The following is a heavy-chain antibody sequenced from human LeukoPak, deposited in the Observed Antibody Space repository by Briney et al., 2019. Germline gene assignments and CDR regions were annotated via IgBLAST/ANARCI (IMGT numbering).Heavy chain of an antibody. Sequence: GGSLRLSCAASGFTFSSYAMHWVRQAPGKGLEYVSAISSNGGSTYYANSVKGRFTISRDNSKNTLYLQMGSLRAEDMAVYYCARDMYYYDSSGYLGNAFDIWGQGTMVTVSS. D-gene: IGHD3-22*01. J-gene: IGHJ3*02. CDR1: GFTFSSYA. V-gene: IGHV3-64*01. CDR2: ISSNGGST. CDR3: ARDMYYYDSSGYLGNAFDI.